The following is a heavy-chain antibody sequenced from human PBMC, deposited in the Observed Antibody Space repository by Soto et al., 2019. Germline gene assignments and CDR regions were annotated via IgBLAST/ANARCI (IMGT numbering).Heavy chain of an antibody. J-gene: IGHJ4*02. Sequence: GGSLRLSCAASGFTFDDYAMHWVRQAPGKGLEWVSGISWNSGSIGYADSVKGRFTISRDNAKNSLYLQMNSLRAEDTALYYCAKDRGYSYGYVFDYWGQGTLVTVSS. CDR3: AKDRGYSYGYVFDY. CDR1: GFTFDDYA. V-gene: IGHV3-9*01. D-gene: IGHD5-18*01. CDR2: ISWNSGSI.